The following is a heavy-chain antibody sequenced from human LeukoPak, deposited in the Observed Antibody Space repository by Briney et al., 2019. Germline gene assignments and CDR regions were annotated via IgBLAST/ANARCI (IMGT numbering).Heavy chain of an antibody. CDR3: ARVEAVAAKYNWFDP. CDR1: GYTFNTYG. V-gene: IGHV1-18*01. CDR2: ISAYNGNT. Sequence: ASVKVSCKASGYTFNTYGITWVRQAPGQGLEWMGWISAYNGNTNYAQKLQGRVTMTTDTSTSTAYMELRSLRSDDTAVYYCARVEAVAAKYNWFDPWGQGTLVTVSS. J-gene: IGHJ5*02. D-gene: IGHD6-19*01.